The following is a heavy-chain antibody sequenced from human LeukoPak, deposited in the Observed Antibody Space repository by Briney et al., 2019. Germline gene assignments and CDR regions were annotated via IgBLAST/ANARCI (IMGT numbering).Heavy chain of an antibody. CDR2: IYYSGST. CDR3: ARGTYSSSSNWFDP. J-gene: IGHJ5*02. Sequence: PSETLSLTCTVSGGSISSGGYYWSWIRQHPGKGLEWIGYIYYSGSTYYNPSLKSRVTISVDTSKSQFSLKLSSVTAADTAVYYCARGTYSSSSNWFDPWGQGTLVTVSS. D-gene: IGHD6-6*01. CDR1: GGSISSGGYY. V-gene: IGHV4-31*03.